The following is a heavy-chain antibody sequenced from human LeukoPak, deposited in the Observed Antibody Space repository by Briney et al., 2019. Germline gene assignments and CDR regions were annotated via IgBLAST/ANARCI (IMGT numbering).Heavy chain of an antibody. Sequence: GESLKISCAASGFTVSSNYVSWVRQAPGKGLEWVSVFYSGGSTYYADFVKGRFTISRDNSKNTLYLQMNSLRAEDTAVYYCARKLLLSTALAAFDIWGQGTMVTVSS. J-gene: IGHJ3*02. CDR2: FYSGGST. CDR1: GFTVSSNY. V-gene: IGHV3-66*01. CDR3: ARKLLLSTALAAFDI. D-gene: IGHD2-15*01.